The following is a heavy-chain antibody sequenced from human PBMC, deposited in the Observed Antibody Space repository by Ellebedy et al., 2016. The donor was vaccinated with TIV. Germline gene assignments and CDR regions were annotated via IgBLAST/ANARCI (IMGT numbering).Heavy chain of an antibody. V-gene: IGHV1-69*06. Sequence: SVKVSCXASGGTFSSYAISWVRQAPGQGLEWMGGIIPIFGTANYAQKFQGRVTITADKSTSTAYMELSSLRSEDTAVYYCAGSSFDWFDPWGQGTLVTVSS. CDR2: IIPIFGTA. CDR3: AGSSFDWFDP. J-gene: IGHJ5*02. CDR1: GGTFSSYA. D-gene: IGHD6-19*01.